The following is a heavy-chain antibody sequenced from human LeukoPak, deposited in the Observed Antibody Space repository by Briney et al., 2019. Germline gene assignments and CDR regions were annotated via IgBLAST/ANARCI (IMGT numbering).Heavy chain of an antibody. CDR2: INEGGSGK. D-gene: IGHD4-17*01. CDR1: GFVFSSCW. Sequence: GGSLRLSCAASGFVFSSCWMTWVRQAPGKGLEWVASINEGGSGKYYVDSVKGRFTISRDNAQKSLYLEMHSLRAEDTAVYYCARAVTSTEGYWGQGTLVTVSS. CDR3: ARAVTSTEGY. V-gene: IGHV3-7*03. J-gene: IGHJ4*02.